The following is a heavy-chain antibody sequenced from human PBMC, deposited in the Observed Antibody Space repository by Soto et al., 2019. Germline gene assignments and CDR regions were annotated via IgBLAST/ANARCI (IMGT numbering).Heavy chain of an antibody. CDR1: GFTFSSYA. J-gene: IGHJ5*02. V-gene: IGHV3-23*01. Sequence: GGSLRLSCAASGFTFSSYAMSWVRQAPGKGLEWVSAISGSGGSTYYADSVKGRFTISRDNSKNTLYLQMNSLRAEDTAVYFCARLLLYSTSGRGWFDPRGQGTLVTVSS. CDR2: ISGSGGST. D-gene: IGHD2-21*02. CDR3: ARLLLYSTSGRGWFDP.